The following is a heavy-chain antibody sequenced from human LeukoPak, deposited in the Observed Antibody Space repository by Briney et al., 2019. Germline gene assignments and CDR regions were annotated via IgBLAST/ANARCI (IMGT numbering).Heavy chain of an antibody. CDR1: GGSISSYY. J-gene: IGHJ4*02. CDR2: IYYSGST. Sequence: SETLSLTCTVSGGSISSYYWSWIRQPPGKGLEWIGYIYYSGSTNYNPSLKSRVTISVDTSKNQFSLKLSSVTAADTAVYYCARRCSSWAPCFDYWGQGTLVTVSS. CDR3: ARRCSSWAPCFDY. V-gene: IGHV4-59*08. D-gene: IGHD6-13*01.